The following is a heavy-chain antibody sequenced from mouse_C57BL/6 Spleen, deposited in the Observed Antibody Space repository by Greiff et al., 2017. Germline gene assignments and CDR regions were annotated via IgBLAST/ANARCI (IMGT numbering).Heavy chain of an antibody. CDR2: IDPSDSYT. J-gene: IGHJ2*01. CDR1: GYTFTSYW. CDR3: ASSGGNSFDY. Sequence: VQLQQPGAELVMPGASVKLSCKASGYTFTSYWMHWVKQRPGQGLEWIGEIDPSDSYTNYNQKFKGKATLTVDKSSSTAYMQLSSLTSEDSAVYFCASSGGNSFDYWGQGTTLTVSS. D-gene: IGHD3-1*01. V-gene: IGHV1-69*01.